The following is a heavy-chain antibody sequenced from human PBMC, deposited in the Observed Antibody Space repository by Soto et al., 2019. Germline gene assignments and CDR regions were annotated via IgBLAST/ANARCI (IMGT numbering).Heavy chain of an antibody. J-gene: IGHJ5*02. CDR2: ITGYNGNT. D-gene: IGHD2-2*01. CDR1: GYTLTTYG. Sequence: QVLLVQSGAEVKKPGASVKVSCKASGYTLTTYGLAWVRQAPGQGLEWMGWITGYNGNTNYAQKFHGRLTMTTDTSTNTASLELRNLRSDDTAVYYCARLFCSSTSCRWFDPWGQGTLVTVSS. CDR3: ARLFCSSTSCRWFDP. V-gene: IGHV1-18*04.